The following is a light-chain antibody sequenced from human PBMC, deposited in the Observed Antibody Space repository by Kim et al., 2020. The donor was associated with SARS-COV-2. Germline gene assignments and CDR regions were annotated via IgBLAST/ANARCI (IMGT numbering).Light chain of an antibody. V-gene: IGLV3-21*04. CDR3: QVWDSSSDHRV. J-gene: IGLJ3*02. Sequence: SYELTQPPSVSVAPGKTARITCGGNNIGSKSVHWYQQKPGQAPVLVIYYDSDRPSGIPERFSGSNSGNMATLTISRVEAGDEADYYCQVWDSSSDHRVFGGGTKRTVL. CDR2: YDS. CDR1: NIGSKS.